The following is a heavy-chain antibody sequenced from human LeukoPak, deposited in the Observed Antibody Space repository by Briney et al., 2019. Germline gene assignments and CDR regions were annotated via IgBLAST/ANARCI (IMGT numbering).Heavy chain of an antibody. CDR3: ASMSREAPGIPDL. D-gene: IGHD5-24*01. V-gene: IGHV3-74*01. J-gene: IGHJ5*02. CDR1: GFTFSSYW. Sequence: GGSLRLSCAASGFTFSSYWMQWVRQAPGKGLVWVSRLRPDGSSTTSADSVKGRFTISRDKAKNTMYLHIGSLRAADTAVCFSASMSREAPGIPDLWGQGPLVPVSS. CDR2: LRPDGSST.